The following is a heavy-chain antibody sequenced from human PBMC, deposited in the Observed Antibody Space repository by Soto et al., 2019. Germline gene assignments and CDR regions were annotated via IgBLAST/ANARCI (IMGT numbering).Heavy chain of an antibody. Sequence: SETLSLTCIVSGDSVTSGSYYWTWLRQPPGKGLEWIGYISYTGRTKYNPSLQSRVTISVDTSKNDFSLNLSSVTAADTAVYFCAREWGLLPYYVMNVWGHGAAVTVSS. CDR3: AREWGLLPYYVMNV. V-gene: IGHV4-61*03. CDR1: GDSVTSGSYY. J-gene: IGHJ6*02. D-gene: IGHD7-27*01. CDR2: ISYTGRT.